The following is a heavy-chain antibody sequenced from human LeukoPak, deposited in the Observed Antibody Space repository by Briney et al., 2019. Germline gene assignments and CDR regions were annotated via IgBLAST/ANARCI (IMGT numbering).Heavy chain of an antibody. CDR1: GFSFSNYA. D-gene: IGHD3-22*01. Sequence: GGSLRLSCAASGFSFSNYAMSWVRQVPGKGLEWVSAISGRDDSTYYADSVKGRFTISRDTSKNTLYLQMNSLRAEDTAVYYCAIIGTHYYDSSGYNWFDPWGQGTLVTVSS. V-gene: IGHV3-23*01. CDR3: AIIGTHYYDSSGYNWFDP. J-gene: IGHJ5*02. CDR2: ISGRDDST.